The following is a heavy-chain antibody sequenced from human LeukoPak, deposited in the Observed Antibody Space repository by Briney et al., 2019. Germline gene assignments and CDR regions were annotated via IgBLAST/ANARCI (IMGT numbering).Heavy chain of an antibody. CDR1: GFTFSSYV. Sequence: GGSLRLSCAASGFTFSSYVMSWVRQAPGKGLEWVSAISGSGGSTYYADSVKGRFTISRDNSKNTLYLQMNSLRAEDTAVYYCATLITMIVVVIPPQDYWGQGTLVTVSS. V-gene: IGHV3-23*01. J-gene: IGHJ4*02. CDR3: ATLITMIVVVIPPQDY. CDR2: ISGSGGST. D-gene: IGHD3-22*01.